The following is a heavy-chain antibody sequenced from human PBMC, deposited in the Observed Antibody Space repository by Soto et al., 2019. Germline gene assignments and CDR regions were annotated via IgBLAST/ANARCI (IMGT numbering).Heavy chain of an antibody. CDR1: GGTFSTSA. V-gene: IGHV1-69*12. Sequence: QVQLMQSGAEVKKPGSSVKVSCKASGGTFSTSAISWVRQAPGEGLEWVGGIMPVFATPDYAQKFQGRVTISADESSTTAYLELTSLTTDDPAVYYCARDKDRQQLGGNYYYILDVWCQGTAITVSS. J-gene: IGHJ6*02. CDR3: ARDKDRQQLGGNYYYILDV. D-gene: IGHD1-1*01. CDR2: IMPVFATP.